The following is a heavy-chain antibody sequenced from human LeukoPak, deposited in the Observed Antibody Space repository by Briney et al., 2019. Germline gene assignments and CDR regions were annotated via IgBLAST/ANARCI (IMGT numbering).Heavy chain of an antibody. Sequence: PSETLSLTCTVSGGSISSYYWSWIRQPPGKGLEWIGYIYYSGSTNYNPSLKSRVTISVDTSKNQFSLKLSSVTAADTAVYYCASVGRFGELNRRFDPWGQGTLVTVSS. D-gene: IGHD3-10*01. V-gene: IGHV4-59*08. CDR1: GGSISSYY. CDR3: ASVGRFGELNRRFDP. J-gene: IGHJ5*01. CDR2: IYYSGST.